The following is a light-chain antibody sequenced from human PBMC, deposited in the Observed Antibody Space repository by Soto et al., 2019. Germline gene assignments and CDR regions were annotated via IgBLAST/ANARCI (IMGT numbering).Light chain of an antibody. CDR3: NSYTSSSTLV. V-gene: IGLV2-14*01. Sequence: QSALTQPASVSASLGQSITISCTGTSSDIGGYNYVSWYQQHPGKAPKLLIYEVSYRPSGVSNRFSASKSGNTASLTISGLQAEDEADYYCNSYTSSSTLVFGGGTKRTVL. CDR2: EVS. CDR1: SSDIGGYNY. J-gene: IGLJ2*01.